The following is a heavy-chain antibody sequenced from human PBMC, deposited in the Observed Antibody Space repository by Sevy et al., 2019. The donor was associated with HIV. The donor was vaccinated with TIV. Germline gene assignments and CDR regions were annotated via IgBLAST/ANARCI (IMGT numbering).Heavy chain of an antibody. V-gene: IGHV3-7*01. CDR1: GFTFSGNW. J-gene: IGHJ4*02. CDR2: IKEDGSEK. D-gene: IGHD2-2*02. CDR3: ARDAGYCSSTSCYRGDYFDY. Sequence: GGSRRLSCAASGFTFSGNWMSWVRQAPGKGLEWVADIKEDGSEKYYVDSVKGRFTISRDNAKKSLYLQMNNLRAEDTAVYYCARDAGYCSSTSCYRGDYFDYWGQGTLVTVSS.